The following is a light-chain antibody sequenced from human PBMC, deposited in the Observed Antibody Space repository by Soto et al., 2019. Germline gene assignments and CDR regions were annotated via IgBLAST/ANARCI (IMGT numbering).Light chain of an antibody. CDR3: QQRSKWIT. Sequence: IVLTQSPGTLSVSPWERATLSCRASQSVSSYLAWYQQKPGQAPRLLIYDASNRATGSPAKFSGSGSGTDFTLTISSQEHEDFAVYYCQQRSKWITFGQGTRLEIK. CDR2: DAS. J-gene: IGKJ5*01. V-gene: IGKV3-11*01. CDR1: QSVSSY.